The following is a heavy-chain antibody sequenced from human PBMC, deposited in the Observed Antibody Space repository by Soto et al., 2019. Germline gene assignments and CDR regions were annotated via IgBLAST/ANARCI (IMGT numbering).Heavy chain of an antibody. Sequence: PGGSLRLSCGASGFTFSSYWMHWVRQAPGKGLVWVSGISGSGGLTYYADSVKDRFTISRDNSKNTLFLQMGSLRPEDTAIYYCVKQAHGLDGVAFDYWGQGTQVTVSS. J-gene: IGHJ4*02. CDR3: VKQAHGLDGVAFDY. V-gene: IGHV3-23*01. CDR1: GFTFSSYW. CDR2: ISGSGGLT. D-gene: IGHD2-15*01.